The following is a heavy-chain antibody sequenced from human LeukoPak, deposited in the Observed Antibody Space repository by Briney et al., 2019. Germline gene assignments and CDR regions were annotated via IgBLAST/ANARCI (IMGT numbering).Heavy chain of an antibody. D-gene: IGHD3-10*01. CDR2: ISAYNGNT. CDR3: ARQRHYYGSGSLCDY. J-gene: IGHJ4*02. V-gene: IGHV1-18*04. Sequence: GASVKVSCKASGYTFTSYGISWVRQAPGQGLEWMGWISAYNGNTNYAQKLQGRVTMTTDTSTSTAYMELRSLRPDDTAVYYCARQRHYYGSGSLCDYWGQGTLVTVSS. CDR1: GYTFTSYG.